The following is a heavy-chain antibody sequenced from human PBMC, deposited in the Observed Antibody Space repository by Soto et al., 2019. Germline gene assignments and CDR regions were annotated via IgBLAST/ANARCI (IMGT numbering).Heavy chain of an antibody. CDR3: AAFLGAYWYFDL. V-gene: IGHV4-30-4*01. D-gene: IGHD1-26*01. CDR2: IYYSGST. J-gene: IGHJ2*01. CDR1: GGSISSGDYY. Sequence: PSETLSLTCTVSGGSISSGDYYWRWIRQPPGKGLEWIGYIYYSGSTYYNPSLKSRVTISVDTSKNQFSLKLSSVTAADTAVYYCAAFLGAYWYFDLWGRGTLVTVYS.